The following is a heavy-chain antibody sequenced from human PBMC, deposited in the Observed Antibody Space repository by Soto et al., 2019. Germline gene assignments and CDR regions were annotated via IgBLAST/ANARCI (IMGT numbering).Heavy chain of an antibody. Sequence: GGSLRLSCAASGFTFSSYWMHWVRQAPGKGLVWVSRINSDGSSTSYADSVKGRFTISRDNAKNTLYLQMNSLRAEDTAVYYCARAAVTTSPWGYYYYYMDVWGKGTTVTVSS. J-gene: IGHJ6*03. D-gene: IGHD4-17*01. CDR1: GFTFSSYW. CDR2: INSDGSST. V-gene: IGHV3-74*01. CDR3: ARAAVTTSPWGYYYYYMDV.